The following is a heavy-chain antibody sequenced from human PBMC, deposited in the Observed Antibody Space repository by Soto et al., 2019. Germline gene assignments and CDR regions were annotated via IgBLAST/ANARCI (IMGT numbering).Heavy chain of an antibody. Sequence: SETLSLTCTVSGGSISSGGYYWSWIRQHPGKGLEWIGYIYYSGSTYYNPSLKSRVTISVGTSKNQFSLKLSSVTAADTAVYYCARDVNAKSYGSGSYYNVRGMDVWGQGTTVTVSS. CDR2: IYYSGST. CDR1: GGSISSGGYY. V-gene: IGHV4-31*03. CDR3: ARDVNAKSYGSGSYYNVRGMDV. J-gene: IGHJ6*02. D-gene: IGHD3-10*01.